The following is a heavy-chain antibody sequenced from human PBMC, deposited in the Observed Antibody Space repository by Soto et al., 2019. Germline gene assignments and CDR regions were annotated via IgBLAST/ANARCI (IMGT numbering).Heavy chain of an antibody. J-gene: IGHJ4*02. V-gene: IGHV3-30-3*01. CDR1: GFTFSSYA. D-gene: IGHD1-26*01. CDR3: ARDRGGATTDY. CDR2: ISYDGSNK. Sequence: QVQLVESGGGVVQPGRSLRLSCAASGFTFSSYAMHWVRQAPGKGLEWVAVISYDGSNKYYADSVKGRFTISRDNSKNTLYLQMNSLRAEDTAVYYCARDRGGATTDYWGQGTLVTVSS.